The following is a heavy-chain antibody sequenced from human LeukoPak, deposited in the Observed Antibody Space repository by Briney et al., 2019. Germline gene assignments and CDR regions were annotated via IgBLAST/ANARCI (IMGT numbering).Heavy chain of an antibody. CDR2: IYYSGST. D-gene: IGHD4-17*01. CDR1: GGSISSGGYY. CDR3: ARALLYGDYVFQYYFDY. J-gene: IGHJ4*02. Sequence: KPSETLSLTCTVSGGSISSGGYYWSWIRQHPGKGLEWIGYIYYSGSTYYNPSLKSRVTISVDTSKNQFSLKLSSVTAADTAVYYCARALLYGDYVFQYYFDYWGQGTLVTVSS. V-gene: IGHV4-31*03.